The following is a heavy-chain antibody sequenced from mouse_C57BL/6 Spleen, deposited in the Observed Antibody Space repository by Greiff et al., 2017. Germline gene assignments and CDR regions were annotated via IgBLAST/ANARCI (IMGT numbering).Heavy chain of an antibody. Sequence: QVTLKVSGPGILQPSLTLSLTCSFSGFSLSTFGMGVGWIRQPSGKGLEWLAHIWWDDGKYYNPALKSRLTISKDTSKNQVCLKIANVDTADTATYYCALFNYSGSTYAMYYWGHGTSVTVSS. V-gene: IGHV8-8*01. CDR3: ALFNYSGSTYAMYY. D-gene: IGHD1-1*01. J-gene: IGHJ4*01. CDR2: IWWDDGK. CDR1: GFSLSTFGMG.